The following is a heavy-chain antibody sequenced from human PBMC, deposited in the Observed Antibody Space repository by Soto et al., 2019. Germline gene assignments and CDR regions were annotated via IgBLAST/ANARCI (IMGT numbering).Heavy chain of an antibody. CDR1: GYIFVNYG. J-gene: IGHJ6*02. D-gene: IGHD3-16*01. CDR3: VMVDNYVTPTPQDV. Sequence: QVQLVQSGDEAKKPGASVKVSCKASGYIFVNYGIAWVRQAPGQGLESMGWISPYTGNTHSASKVQGRLTMTTDTSTSTAYMDLGSLTSDDTAVYYCVMVDNYVTPTPQDVWGQGTTVTVSS. CDR2: ISPYTGNT. V-gene: IGHV1-18*01.